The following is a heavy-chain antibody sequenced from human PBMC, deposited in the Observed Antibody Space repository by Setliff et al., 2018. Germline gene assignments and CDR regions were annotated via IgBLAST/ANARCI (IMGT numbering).Heavy chain of an antibody. V-gene: IGHV1-2*02. Sequence: ASVKVSCKASGYTFTAYHIHWVRQAPGQGLEWMGWVNPNSGGTIFTQKFQGRVTMTRDTPITTAYMELSSLRYEDTAVYYCARGLSDYYYESGSFPILGYWGQGTLVTVSS. CDR2: VNPNSGGT. CDR3: ARGLSDYYYESGSFPILGY. J-gene: IGHJ4*02. D-gene: IGHD3-10*01. CDR1: GYTFTAYH.